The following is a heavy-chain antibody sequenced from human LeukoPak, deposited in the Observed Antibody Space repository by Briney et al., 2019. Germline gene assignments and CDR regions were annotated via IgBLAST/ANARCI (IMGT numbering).Heavy chain of an antibody. Sequence: PSETLSLTCADYGGSFSGYYWSWIRQPPGKGLEWIGEINHSGSTNYNPSLKSRVTISVDTSKNQSSLKLSSVTAADTAVYYCAREKVLRPWYYYYYGMDVWGQGTTVTVSS. CDR1: GGSFSGYY. CDR2: INHSGST. CDR3: AREKVLRPWYYYYYGMDV. J-gene: IGHJ6*02. D-gene: IGHD3-3*01. V-gene: IGHV4-34*01.